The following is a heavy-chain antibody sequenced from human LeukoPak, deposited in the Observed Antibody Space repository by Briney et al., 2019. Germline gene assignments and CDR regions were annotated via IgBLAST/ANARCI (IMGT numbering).Heavy chain of an antibody. CDR3: ARHARYCSGGRCYFNWFDP. CDR1: GYSITNYW. J-gene: IGHJ5*02. V-gene: IGHV5-51*01. Sequence: AESMKICCKDSGYSITNYWIGWVRQMAGKGLEWMGTSYPGDSGTRYSPAFQGHVTISADKSISTVYLQWSSLKASDTAMYYCARHARYCSGGRCYFNWFDPWGQGTLVIVSS. D-gene: IGHD2-15*01. CDR2: SYPGDSGT.